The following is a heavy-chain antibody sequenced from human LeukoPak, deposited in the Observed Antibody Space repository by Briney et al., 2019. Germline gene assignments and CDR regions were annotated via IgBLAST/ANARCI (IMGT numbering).Heavy chain of an antibody. J-gene: IGHJ4*02. CDR2: INAGNGNT. CDR3: AREAYTYYDLWSGPFDY. CDR1: GYTFTSFA. Sequence: GASVKVSGMASGYTFTSFAMHWVRQAPGQRLEWMGWINAGNGNTKYSQKFQGRVTITRDTSASTAYMELSSLRSEDTSVYYCAREAYTYYDLWSGPFDYWGQGTLVTVSS. D-gene: IGHD3-3*01. V-gene: IGHV1-3*01.